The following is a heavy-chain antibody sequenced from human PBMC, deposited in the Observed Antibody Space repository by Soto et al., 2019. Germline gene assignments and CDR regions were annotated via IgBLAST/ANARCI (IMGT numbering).Heavy chain of an antibody. V-gene: IGHV1-18*04. D-gene: IGHD3-3*01. J-gene: IGHJ6*02. CDR1: GYTFTSYG. Sequence: ASVKVSCKASGYTFTSYGISWVRQAPGQGLEGMGWISAYNGNTNYAQKLQGRVTMTTDTSTSAAYMELRSLRSDDTAVYYCARDSGLDFWSGYYGYYYYGMDVWGQGTTVTVSS. CDR2: ISAYNGNT. CDR3: ARDSGLDFWSGYYGYYYYGMDV.